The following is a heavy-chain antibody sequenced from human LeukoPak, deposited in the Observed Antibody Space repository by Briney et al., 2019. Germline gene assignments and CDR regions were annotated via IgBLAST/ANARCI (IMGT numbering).Heavy chain of an antibody. CDR2: IHHNGTR. D-gene: IGHD2-2*02. Sequence: KPSETLSLTCAVSVGSISSGNWWSWVRQSPGKGLEWIGEIHHNGTRNYNPSLKSRVTISADTFKNHFSLILTSLTAADTAVYYCATAPILRGEGGEHYKYGMDVWGQGTTVIVSS. V-gene: IGHV4-4*02. J-gene: IGHJ6*02. CDR3: ATAPILRGEGGEHYKYGMDV. CDR1: VGSISSGNW.